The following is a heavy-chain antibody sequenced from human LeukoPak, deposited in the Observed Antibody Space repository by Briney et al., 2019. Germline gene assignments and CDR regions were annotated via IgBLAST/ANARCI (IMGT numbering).Heavy chain of an antibody. CDR3: ARDLYDSSGYYDY. D-gene: IGHD3-22*01. J-gene: IGHJ4*02. V-gene: IGHV1-2*04. Sequence: GASVKVSCKASGYTFTGYYMHWVRQAPGQGLEWMGWINPNSGGTNYAQKFQGWVTMTRDTSISTAYIELSRLRSDDTAVYYCARDLYDSSGYYDYWGQGTLVTVSS. CDR2: INPNSGGT. CDR1: GYTFTGYY.